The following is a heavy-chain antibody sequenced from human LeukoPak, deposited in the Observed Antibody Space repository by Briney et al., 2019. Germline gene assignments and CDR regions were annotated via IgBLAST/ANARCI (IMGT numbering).Heavy chain of an antibody. V-gene: IGHV3-30*18. D-gene: IGHD3-16*01. CDR2: ISHDGSKK. Sequence: GRSLRLSCAASGFTLSSYGMHWVRQAPGKGLEWLAAISHDGSKKYYADSVNGRFTISRDNPKNTLWLQMNNLRAEDTAVYYCAKWDYGGMTRAFDIWGQGTLVTFSS. CDR1: GFTLSSYG. CDR3: AKWDYGGMTRAFDI. J-gene: IGHJ3*02.